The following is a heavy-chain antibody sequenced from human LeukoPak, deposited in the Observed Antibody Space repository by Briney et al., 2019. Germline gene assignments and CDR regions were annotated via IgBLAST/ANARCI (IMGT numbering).Heavy chain of an antibody. Sequence: NSSETLSLTCAVYGGSFSGYYWSWIRQPPGKGLEWIGEINHSGSTNYNPSLKSRVTISVDTSKNQFSLKLSSVTAADTAVYYCARFLSVVPAATWFDPWGQGTLVTVSS. J-gene: IGHJ5*02. CDR2: INHSGST. D-gene: IGHD2-2*01. CDR1: GGSFSGYY. CDR3: ARFLSVVPAATWFDP. V-gene: IGHV4-34*01.